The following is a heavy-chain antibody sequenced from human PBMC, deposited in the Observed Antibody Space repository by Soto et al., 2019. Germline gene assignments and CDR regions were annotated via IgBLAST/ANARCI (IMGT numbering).Heavy chain of an antibody. CDR1: GFTFSSYS. D-gene: IGHD1-1*01. CDR2: ISSSSTI. Sequence: EVQLVESGGGLVQPGGSLRLSCAASGFTFSSYSMNWVRQAPGKGLEWVSYISSSSTIYYADSVKGRFTISRDNAKNSLYLQMNSLRDEDTAVYYCARDNWNWNHRHDAFDIWGQGTMVTVSS. J-gene: IGHJ3*02. V-gene: IGHV3-48*02. CDR3: ARDNWNWNHRHDAFDI.